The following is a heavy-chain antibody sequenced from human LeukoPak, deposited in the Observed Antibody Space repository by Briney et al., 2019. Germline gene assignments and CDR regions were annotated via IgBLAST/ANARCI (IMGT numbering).Heavy chain of an antibody. CDR3: TTYVGATAY. Sequence: GGSLRPSCAASGFTFSNARMNWVRQAPGKGLEWVGRIKTKTDDGATDYSAPVKARFTISRDDSKTTLYLQMNGLKTEDTAIYYCTTYVGATAYWGQGTLVTVSS. CDR1: GFTFSNAR. J-gene: IGHJ4*02. D-gene: IGHD1-26*01. V-gene: IGHV3-15*01. CDR2: IKTKTDDGAT.